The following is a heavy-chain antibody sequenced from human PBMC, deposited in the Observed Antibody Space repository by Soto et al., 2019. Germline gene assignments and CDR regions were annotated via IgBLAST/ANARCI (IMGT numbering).Heavy chain of an antibody. D-gene: IGHD2-8*01. CDR1: GGTFSSYA. Sequence: ASVKVSCKASGGTFSSYAISWVRQAPGQGLEWMGRIIPILGIANYAQKFQGRVTITADKSTSTAYMELSSLRSEDTAVYYCATSRRVVLMVYAMPEYYYYGMDVWGQGTTVTVSS. CDR3: ATSRRVVLMVYAMPEYYYYGMDV. CDR2: IIPILGIA. V-gene: IGHV1-69*04. J-gene: IGHJ6*02.